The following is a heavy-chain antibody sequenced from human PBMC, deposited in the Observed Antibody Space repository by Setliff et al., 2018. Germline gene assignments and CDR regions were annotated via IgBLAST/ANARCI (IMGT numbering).Heavy chain of an antibody. D-gene: IGHD3-16*02. CDR1: GYTFVGYY. CDR3: AREPYDYIWGSYRSPYFDH. J-gene: IGHJ4*02. Sequence: APVKVSCKASGYTFVGYYLHWVRQAPGQGLEWMGWINPKTGGTNYAQKFQGRVTMTRDASINTAFMHLSSLKSDDMAVYYCAREPYDYIWGSYRSPYFDHWGQGALVTVSS. V-gene: IGHV1-2*02. CDR2: INPKTGGT.